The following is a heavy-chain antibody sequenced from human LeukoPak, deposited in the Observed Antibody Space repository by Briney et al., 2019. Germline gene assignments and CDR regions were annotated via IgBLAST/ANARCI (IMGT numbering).Heavy chain of an antibody. CDR3: ARESSGGGGSGFMVQFDP. Sequence: GGSLRLSCAASGFTLSGYWMSWVRRAPGKGLEWVANIKQDGDEKYYVDSVRGRFTISRDNAKNSVYLQVTSLRVEDTAVYYCARESSGGGGSGFMVQFDPWGQGTLVTVSS. V-gene: IGHV3-7*01. J-gene: IGHJ5*02. CDR1: GFTLSGYW. CDR2: IKQDGDEK. D-gene: IGHD3-10*01.